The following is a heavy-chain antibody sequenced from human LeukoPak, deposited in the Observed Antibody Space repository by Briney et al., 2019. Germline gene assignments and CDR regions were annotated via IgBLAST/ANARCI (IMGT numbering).Heavy chain of an antibody. V-gene: IGHV4-39*01. Sequence: SEALSLTCAVSGASISGSGYYLGWIRQPPGKGLEWIGNIYYTGSTYYNASLQSRVTISIDTSKNQFSLRLNSVTAADTAMYYCVKSGGYGLIDYWGQGTLVTVSS. CDR1: GASISGSGYY. CDR2: IYYTGST. J-gene: IGHJ4*02. D-gene: IGHD1-26*01. CDR3: VKSGGYGLIDY.